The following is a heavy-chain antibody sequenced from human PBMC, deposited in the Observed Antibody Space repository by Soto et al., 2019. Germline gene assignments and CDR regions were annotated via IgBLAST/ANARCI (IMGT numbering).Heavy chain of an antibody. Sequence: ASVKVSCKTSGYTFSNYGSTWVRQAPGQPLEWLGWISLYSDGTNYAQKFQGRVSMNTDTSKTTAYMGLRSLRSDDTAVYYCARLVPGAEAWFGPSGQGTLVTVCS. V-gene: IGHV1-18*01. CDR2: ISLYSDGT. CDR3: ARLVPGAEAWFGP. D-gene: IGHD2-2*01. CDR1: GYTFSNYG. J-gene: IGHJ5*02.